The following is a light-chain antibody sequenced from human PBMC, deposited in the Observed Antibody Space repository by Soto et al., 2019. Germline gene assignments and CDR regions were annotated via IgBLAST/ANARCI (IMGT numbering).Light chain of an antibody. CDR1: QSVSGS. V-gene: IGKV3-11*01. J-gene: IGKJ2*01. CDR3: QQRSNWPYT. CDR2: DAS. Sequence: EIVLTQSPATLSLSPGGRATLSCRASQSVSGSLAWYQQKLGQAPRLLIYDASNRATGIPARFSGSGSGTDFTLTISSLEPEDFAVYYCQQRSNWPYTFGQGTKLEIK.